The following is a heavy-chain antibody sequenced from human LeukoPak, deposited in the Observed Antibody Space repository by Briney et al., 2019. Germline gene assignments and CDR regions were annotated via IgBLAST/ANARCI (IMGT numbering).Heavy chain of an antibody. CDR1: GFTFRNAW. D-gene: IGHD4-17*01. Sequence: SGGSLRLSCAASGFTFRNAWMSWVRQAPGKGLEWVGRIKSKTDGGTTDHAAPVKGRFTISRDDSKNTLYLQMNSLKSEDTAVYYCTTRGTTVTTSRFDYWGQGTLVTVSS. CDR2: IKSKTDGGTT. J-gene: IGHJ4*02. V-gene: IGHV3-15*01. CDR3: TTRGTTVTTSRFDY.